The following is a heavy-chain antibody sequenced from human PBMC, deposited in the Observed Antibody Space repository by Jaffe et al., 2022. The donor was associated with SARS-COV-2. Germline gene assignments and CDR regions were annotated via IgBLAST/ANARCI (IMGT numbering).Heavy chain of an antibody. Sequence: QVQLVESGGGVVQPGRSLRLSCAASGFTFSSYGMHWVRQAPGKGLEWVAVISYDGSNKYYADSVKGRFTISRDNSKNTLYLQMNSLRAEDTAVYYCAKDPIGDYAGMDVWGQGTTVTVSS. D-gene: IGHD4-17*01. CDR1: GFTFSSYG. CDR2: ISYDGSNK. CDR3: AKDPIGDYAGMDV. V-gene: IGHV3-30*18. J-gene: IGHJ6*02.